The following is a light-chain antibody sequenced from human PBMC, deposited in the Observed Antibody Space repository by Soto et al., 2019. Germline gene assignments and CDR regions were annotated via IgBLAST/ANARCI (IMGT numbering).Light chain of an antibody. J-gene: IGLJ3*02. Sequence: QSALTQPPSASGSPGQSVTISCTGTSSDIGNYVSWYQQHPGKAPKLIIYEVTKRPSGVPDRFSGSKSGNTASLTVSGLQVDDEADYYCSSYAGRPGVFGGGTKLTVL. V-gene: IGLV2-8*01. CDR3: SSYAGRPGV. CDR2: EVT. CDR1: SSDIGNY.